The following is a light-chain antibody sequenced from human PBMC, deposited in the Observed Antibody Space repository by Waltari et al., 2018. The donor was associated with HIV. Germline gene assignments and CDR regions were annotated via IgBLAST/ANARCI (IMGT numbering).Light chain of an antibody. Sequence: QSVLTQPPSASGTPGQRVTISCSGSSSNIGSNYVYWYQQLPGTAPILLLYRNNQRPSGVPDRFSGSKSGTSASLAISGLRSEDEADYYCAAWGNSLSLLFGGGTKLTVL. CDR2: RNN. V-gene: IGLV1-47*01. CDR3: AAWGNSLSLL. J-gene: IGLJ2*01. CDR1: SSNIGSNY.